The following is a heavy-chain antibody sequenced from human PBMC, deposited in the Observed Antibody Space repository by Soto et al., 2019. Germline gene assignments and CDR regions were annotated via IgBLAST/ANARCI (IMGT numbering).Heavy chain of an antibody. CDR2: ISGSGGST. D-gene: IGHD3-9*01. J-gene: IGHJ4*02. V-gene: IGHV3-23*01. CDR1: GFTFSSYA. Sequence: GGSLRLSCAASGFTFSSYAMSWVRQAPGKGLEWVSAISGSGGSTYYADSVKGRFTISRDSSKNTLYLQMNSLRAEDTAVYYCAKHYFFDWLSPFDYWGQGTLVTVSS. CDR3: AKHYFFDWLSPFDY.